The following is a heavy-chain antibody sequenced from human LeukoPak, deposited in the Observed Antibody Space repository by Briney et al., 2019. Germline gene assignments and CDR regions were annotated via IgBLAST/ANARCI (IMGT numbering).Heavy chain of an antibody. D-gene: IGHD3-22*01. CDR2: IYHSGST. CDR1: GGSISTYY. CDR3: ARKHRRITMIVVVRRNNWFDP. Sequence: PSETLSLTCTVSGGSISTYYWSWIRQPPGKGLEWIGYIYHSGSTKYNPSLKSRVTISVDTSKNQFSLKLSSVTAADTAVYYCARKHRRITMIVVVRRNNWFDPWGQGTLVTVSS. V-gene: IGHV4-59*01. J-gene: IGHJ5*02.